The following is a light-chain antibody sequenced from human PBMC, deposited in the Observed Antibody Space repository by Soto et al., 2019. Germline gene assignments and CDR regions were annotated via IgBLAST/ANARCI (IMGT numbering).Light chain of an antibody. V-gene: IGKV1-12*01. J-gene: IGKJ5*01. CDR2: SAS. CDR3: QQAKSFPIT. Sequence: DIHVTQSPPSIAASVGARVTITWRASQDIGNWMTWYQQKPGKAPKLLIYSASTLVRGVPSRFSGSGSGTEFTLTISGLQPEDSLTYYCQQAKSFPITFGQGTRLEI. CDR1: QDIGNW.